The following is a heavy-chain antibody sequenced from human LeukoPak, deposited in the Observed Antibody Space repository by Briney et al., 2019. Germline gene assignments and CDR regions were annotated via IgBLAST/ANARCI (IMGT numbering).Heavy chain of an antibody. CDR3: ASTDCTNGVCYTSAFDI. J-gene: IGHJ3*02. CDR1: GGSISSSNW. CDR2: IYHSGST. V-gene: IGHV4-4*02. Sequence: SGTLSLTCAVSGGSISSSNWWSWVRQPPGKGLEWIGEIYHSGSTNYNPSLKGRVTISVDKSKNQFSLKLSSVTVADTAVYYCASTDCTNGVCYTSAFDIWGQGTMVTVSS. D-gene: IGHD2-8*01.